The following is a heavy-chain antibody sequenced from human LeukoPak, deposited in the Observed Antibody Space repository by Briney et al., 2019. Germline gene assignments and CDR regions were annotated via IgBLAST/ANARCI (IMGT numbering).Heavy chain of an antibody. Sequence: ASVKVSCKASGYTFTGYYIQWVRQAPGQGLEWMGWINPNNGGTNYAQKFQGRVTMTRDTSISTAYMELSRLRSDDTAVYYCASLPGGIVGATTIDYWGQGTLVTVSS. J-gene: IGHJ4*02. D-gene: IGHD1-26*01. CDR2: INPNNGGT. CDR3: ASLPGGIVGATTIDY. V-gene: IGHV1-2*02. CDR1: GYTFTGYY.